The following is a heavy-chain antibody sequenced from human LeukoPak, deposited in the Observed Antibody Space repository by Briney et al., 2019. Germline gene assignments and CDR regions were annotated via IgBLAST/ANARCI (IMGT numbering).Heavy chain of an antibody. J-gene: IGHJ5*02. V-gene: IGHV1-46*01. Sequence: ASVKVSCKASGYTFTSYYMHWVRQAPGQGLEWMGIINPSGGSTSYAQKFQGRVTMTRDTSTSTVYMELSSLRSEDPAVYYCARDPKEVGALGLKSWFDPWGQGTLVTVSS. CDR2: INPSGGST. CDR1: GYTFTSYY. D-gene: IGHD1-26*01. CDR3: ARDPKEVGALGLKSWFDP.